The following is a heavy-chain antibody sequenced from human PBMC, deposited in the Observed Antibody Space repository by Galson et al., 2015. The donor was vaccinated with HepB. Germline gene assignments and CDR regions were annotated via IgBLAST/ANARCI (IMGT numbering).Heavy chain of an antibody. CDR2: IYGGGDT. V-gene: IGHV3-66*02. D-gene: IGHD6-19*01. J-gene: IGHJ2*01. CDR3: ASSSDPTRNWHFDL. CDR1: GLIVSNNY. Sequence: SLRLSCAASGLIVSNNYMTWVRQAPGKGLEWVALIYGGGDTTYADSVRGRFTISRDISTTTLDAQMTSLTTEDTAVYYCASSSDPTRNWHFDLWGRGTLVIVSS.